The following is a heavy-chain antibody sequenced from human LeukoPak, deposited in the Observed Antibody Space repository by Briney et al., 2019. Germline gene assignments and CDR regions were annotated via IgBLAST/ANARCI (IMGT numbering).Heavy chain of an antibody. CDR2: ISGSGGST. CDR3: AKGLAAAATGWFDP. D-gene: IGHD6-13*01. V-gene: IGHV3-23*01. Sequence: GGSLRLSCAASGFTVSSNYMSWVRQAPGKGLEWVSAISGSGGSTYYADSVKGRFTISRDNSKNTLYLQMNSLRAEDTAVYYCAKGLAAAATGWFDPWGQGTLVTVSS. CDR1: GFTVSSNY. J-gene: IGHJ5*02.